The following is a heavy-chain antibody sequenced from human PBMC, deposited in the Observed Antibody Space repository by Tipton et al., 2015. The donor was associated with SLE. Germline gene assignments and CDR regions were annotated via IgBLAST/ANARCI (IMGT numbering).Heavy chain of an antibody. CDR3: ARVWSGYSSSYFDL. D-gene: IGHD3-3*01. CDR2: FYYSGST. V-gene: IGHV4-59*11. CDR1: GGSISSHY. J-gene: IGHJ2*01. Sequence: LRLSCTVSGGSISSHYWSWIRQSPGKGLEWIGYFYYSGSTKYNPSLKSRVTMSVDTSKNHFPVKLSSVTAADTAIYYCARVWSGYSSSYFDLWGRGTLVTVSS.